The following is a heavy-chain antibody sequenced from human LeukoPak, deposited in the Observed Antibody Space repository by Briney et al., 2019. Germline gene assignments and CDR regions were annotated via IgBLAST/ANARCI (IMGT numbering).Heavy chain of an antibody. CDR1: GFTFSSYA. CDR3: AKGPRIAAAGIITRFDY. J-gene: IGHJ4*02. Sequence: GGSLRLSCAASGFTFSSYAMSWVRQAPGKGLEWVSAISGSGGSTYYADSVKGRFTISRDNSKNTLYLQMNSLRAEDTAVYYCAKGPRIAAAGIITRFDYWGQGTLVTVSS. CDR2: ISGSGGST. V-gene: IGHV3-23*01. D-gene: IGHD6-13*01.